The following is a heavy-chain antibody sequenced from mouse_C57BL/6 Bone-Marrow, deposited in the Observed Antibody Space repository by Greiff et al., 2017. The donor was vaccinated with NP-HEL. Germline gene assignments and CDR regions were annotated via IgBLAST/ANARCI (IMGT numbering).Heavy chain of an antibody. Sequence: QVQLKESGPGLVQPSQSLSITCTVSGFSLTSYGVHWVRQSPGKGLEWLGVIWSGGSTDYNAAFISRLSISKDNSKSQVFFKMNSLQADDTAIYYCARNNGSSYEGYFDYWGQGTTLTVSS. V-gene: IGHV2-2*01. CDR2: IWSGGST. CDR1: GFSLTSYG. J-gene: IGHJ2*01. D-gene: IGHD1-1*01. CDR3: ARNNGSSYEGYFDY.